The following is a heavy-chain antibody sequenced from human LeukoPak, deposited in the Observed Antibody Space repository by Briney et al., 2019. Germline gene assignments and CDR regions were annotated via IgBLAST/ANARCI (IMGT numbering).Heavy chain of an antibody. V-gene: IGHV3-74*01. Sequence: GGSLRLSCAASGFTFSNYWMHWVRQAPGKGLVWVSRINSDGINTSYADSVKGRFTISRDNSKNTLYLRMNGLRAEDTAVYYCAKAVVPVISQHYFDYWGQGTLVTVSS. D-gene: IGHD3-22*01. J-gene: IGHJ4*02. CDR3: AKAVVPVISQHYFDY. CDR2: INSDGINT. CDR1: GFTFSNYW.